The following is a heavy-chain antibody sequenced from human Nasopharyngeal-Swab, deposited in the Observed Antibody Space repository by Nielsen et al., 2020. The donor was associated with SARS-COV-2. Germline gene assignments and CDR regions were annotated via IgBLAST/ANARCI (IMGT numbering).Heavy chain of an antibody. CDR2: INHSGST. V-gene: IGHV4-34*01. J-gene: IGHJ6*03. CDR3: AREGSSSYSTRDYYYYYMDV. D-gene: IGHD6-13*01. Sequence: WIRQPPEKGLEWIGEINHSGSTNYNPSLKSRVTISVDTSKNQFSLKLSSVTAADTAVYYCAREGSSSYSTRDYYYYYMDVWGKGTTVTVSS.